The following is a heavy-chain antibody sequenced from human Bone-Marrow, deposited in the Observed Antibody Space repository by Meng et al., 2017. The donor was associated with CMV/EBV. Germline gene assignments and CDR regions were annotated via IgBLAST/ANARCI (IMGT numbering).Heavy chain of an antibody. V-gene: IGHV3-21*01. Sequence: GESLKISCAASGFTVSSYYITWVRQAPGKGLEWVSSISSSSSYIYYADSVKGRFTISRDNAKNSLYLQMNSLRAEDTAVYYCARESWMDVWGQGNTV. CDR1: GFTVSSYY. J-gene: IGHJ6*02. CDR3: ARESWMDV. CDR2: ISSSSSYI.